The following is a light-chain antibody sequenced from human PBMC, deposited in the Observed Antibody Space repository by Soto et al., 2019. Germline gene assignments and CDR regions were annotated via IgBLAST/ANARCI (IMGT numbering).Light chain of an antibody. V-gene: IGKV3-20*01. CDR3: QQYGSSPPYT. J-gene: IGKJ2*01. CDR2: GSS. CDR1: QSVSNNY. Sequence: VLTQSPGTLSLPPGERATLSCRASQSVSNNYFAWYQQKPGQAPRLLIFGSSDRATGIPDRFSGSGSGTDFTLTISRLEPEDFAVYYCQQYGSSPPYTFGQGTKLEIK.